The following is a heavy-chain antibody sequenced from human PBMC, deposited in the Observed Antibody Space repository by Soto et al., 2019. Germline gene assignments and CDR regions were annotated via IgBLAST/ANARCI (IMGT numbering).Heavy chain of an antibody. CDR2: ISYDGSNK. CDR1: GFTFSSYG. CDR3: AKDQDSSGWYGSYFDY. D-gene: IGHD6-19*01. V-gene: IGHV3-30*18. Sequence: GGSLRLSCAASGFTFSSYGMHWVRQAPGKGLEWVAVISYDGSNKYYADSVKGRFTISRDNSKNTLYLQMNSLRAEDTAVYYCAKDQDSSGWYGSYFDYWGQGTLVTVSS. J-gene: IGHJ4*02.